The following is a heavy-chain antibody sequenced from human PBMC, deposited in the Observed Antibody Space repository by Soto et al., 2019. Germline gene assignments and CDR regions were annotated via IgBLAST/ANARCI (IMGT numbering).Heavy chain of an antibody. Sequence: PGGSLRLSCAASGFPFSSYGMHWVRQAPGKGLEWVAVISYDGSNKYYADSVKGRFTISRDNSKNTLYLQMNSLRAEDTAVYYCAKGPLHYYYGMDVWGQGTTVTVSS. V-gene: IGHV3-30*18. CDR3: AKGPLHYYYGMDV. J-gene: IGHJ6*02. CDR1: GFPFSSYG. CDR2: ISYDGSNK.